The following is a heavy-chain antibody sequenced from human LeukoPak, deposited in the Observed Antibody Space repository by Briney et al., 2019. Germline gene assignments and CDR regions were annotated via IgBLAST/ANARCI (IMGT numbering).Heavy chain of an antibody. V-gene: IGHV1-18*01. D-gene: IGHD3-10*01. Sequence: ASVRVSCKASGYTFSSYGISWVRQAPGQGLEWMGWISAYNGNTDYAQKFQGRVTITADESTSTAYMELSSLRSEDTAVYYCARDLKGSGSYYLGGFDHWGQGTLVTVSS. CDR2: ISAYNGNT. J-gene: IGHJ5*02. CDR3: ARDLKGSGSYYLGGFDH. CDR1: GYTFSSYG.